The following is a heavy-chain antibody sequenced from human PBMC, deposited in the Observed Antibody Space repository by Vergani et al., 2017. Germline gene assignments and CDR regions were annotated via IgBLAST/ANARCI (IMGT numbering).Heavy chain of an antibody. J-gene: IGHJ6*02. Sequence: QVQLVQSGAEVKKPGSSVKVSCKASGGTFSSYAISWVRQAPGQGLEWMGRIIPIFGTANYAQKFQGRVTITADESTSTAYMGLSSLRSEDTAVYYCASQNYGGNAPSYYYYGMDVWGQGTTVTVSS. CDR3: ASQNYGGNAPSYYYYGMDV. CDR1: GGTFSSYA. D-gene: IGHD4-23*01. CDR2: IIPIFGTA. V-gene: IGHV1-69*18.